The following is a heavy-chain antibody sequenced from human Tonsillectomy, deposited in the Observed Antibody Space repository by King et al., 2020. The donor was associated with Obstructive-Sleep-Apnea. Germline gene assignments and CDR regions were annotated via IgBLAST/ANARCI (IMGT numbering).Heavy chain of an antibody. CDR2: YSHIGTT. J-gene: IGHJ4*02. D-gene: IGHD3-22*01. Sequence: QLQESGSGLVKPSQTLSLTCGVSGGSITTGGYSLSWIRQPPRKGLEWIGYYSHIGTTYYIPSLKGRVTFSLDRSKNQFSLALSSMTAADTAVYYCARDDYYDGRYFDYRGQGTLVTVSS. CDR3: ARDDYYDGRYFDY. V-gene: IGHV4-30-2*01. CDR1: GGSITTGGYS.